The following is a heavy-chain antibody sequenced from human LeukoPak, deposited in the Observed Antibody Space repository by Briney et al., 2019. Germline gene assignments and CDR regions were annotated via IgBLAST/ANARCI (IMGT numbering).Heavy chain of an antibody. J-gene: IGHJ6*04. CDR3: ARGATYGSGNFFYYYYGMDV. CDR1: GGSFSGYY. Sequence: NPSENLSLTCAVYGGSFSGYYWSWIRQPPGKGLEWIGEINHSGSTNYNPSLKSRVTISVDTSKNQFSLKLSSVTAADTAVYYCARGATYGSGNFFYYYYGMDVWGKGTTVTVSS. CDR2: INHSGST. V-gene: IGHV4-34*01. D-gene: IGHD3-10*01.